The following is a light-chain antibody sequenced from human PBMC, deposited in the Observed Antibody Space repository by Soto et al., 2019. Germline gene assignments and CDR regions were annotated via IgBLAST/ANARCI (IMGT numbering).Light chain of an antibody. CDR3: QQYHRLPCT. Sequence: DIQMTQAPSSLSASVGDRITITCQASQDIDNHLNWYQQKPGKAPKLLIYDASKLEAGVTSRFSGTGSETDFSLTITSLQPEDSATYYCQQYHRLPCTFGQGTKLDI. CDR1: QDIDNH. CDR2: DAS. V-gene: IGKV1-33*01. J-gene: IGKJ2*02.